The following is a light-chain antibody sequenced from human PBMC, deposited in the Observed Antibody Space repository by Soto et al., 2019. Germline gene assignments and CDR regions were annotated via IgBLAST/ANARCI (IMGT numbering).Light chain of an antibody. Sequence: DIQMTQSPSSVSASVGDRVTITCRASQDINRWLAWYQQKPGEAPKLLIYTTSSLQSGVPSRFSGSGSGTDFTLTISSLQPEDFATYYCQQADSFPLTFGGGTKVDIK. CDR3: QQADSFPLT. CDR2: TTS. CDR1: QDINRW. V-gene: IGKV1-12*01. J-gene: IGKJ4*01.